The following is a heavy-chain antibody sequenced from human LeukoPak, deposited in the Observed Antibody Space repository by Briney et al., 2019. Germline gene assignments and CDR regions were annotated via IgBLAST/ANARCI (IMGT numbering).Heavy chain of an antibody. V-gene: IGHV4-39*01. J-gene: IGHJ3*02. CDR2: INHSGST. D-gene: IGHD2-2*01. CDR1: GGSISSSSYY. CDR3: ARQKDCSSTSCYEGDAFDI. Sequence: SETLSLTCTVSGGSISSSSYYWGWIRQPPGKGLEWIGEINHSGSTNYNPSLKSRVTISVDTSKNQFSLKLSSVTAADMAVYYCARQKDCSSTSCYEGDAFDIWGQGTMATVSS.